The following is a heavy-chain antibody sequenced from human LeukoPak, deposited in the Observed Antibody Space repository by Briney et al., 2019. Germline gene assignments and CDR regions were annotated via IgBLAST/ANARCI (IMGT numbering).Heavy chain of an antibody. CDR2: ISSSSSYI. J-gene: IGHJ4*02. Sequence: GGSLRLSCTASGFTFGDYAMSWFRQAPGKGLEWVSSISSSSSYIYYADSVKGRFTISRDNAKNSLYLQMNSLRAEDTAVYYCARDYCSGGSCNDYWGQGTLVTVSS. V-gene: IGHV3-21*01. CDR1: GFTFGDYA. D-gene: IGHD2-15*01. CDR3: ARDYCSGGSCNDY.